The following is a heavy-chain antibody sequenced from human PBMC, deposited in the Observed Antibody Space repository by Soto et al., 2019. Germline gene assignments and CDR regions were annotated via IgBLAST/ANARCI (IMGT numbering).Heavy chain of an antibody. CDR1: GYTFTSYD. CDR2: MNPSTGNS. V-gene: IGHV1-8*01. Sequence: ASVKVSCKASGYTFTSYDIYWVRQATGQGLEWMGWMNPSTGNSGYAQKFQGRVTMTSDTSITTAHMELSSLRSDDTAVYYCARRAETNGWNGFGADKYYFDFWGQGTLVTVSS. J-gene: IGHJ4*02. D-gene: IGHD1-1*01. CDR3: ARRAETNGWNGFGADKYYFDF.